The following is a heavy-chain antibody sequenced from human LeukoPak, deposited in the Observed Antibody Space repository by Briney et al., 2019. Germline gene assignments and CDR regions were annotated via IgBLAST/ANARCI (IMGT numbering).Heavy chain of an antibody. D-gene: IGHD6-13*01. CDR1: GYTFTDYY. V-gene: IGHV1-69-2*01. CDR3: ATFPYSSSWYYFDY. CDR2: VDPEDGET. Sequence: ASVKVSCKVSGYTFTDYYMHWVQQAPGKGLEWVGLVDPEDGETIYAEKFQGRVTITADTSTDTAYMELSSLRSEDTAVYYCATFPYSSSWYYFDYWGQGTLVTVSS. J-gene: IGHJ4*02.